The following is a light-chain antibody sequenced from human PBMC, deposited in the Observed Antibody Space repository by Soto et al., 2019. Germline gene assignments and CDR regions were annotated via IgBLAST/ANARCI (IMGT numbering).Light chain of an antibody. Sequence: EIVLTQSPATLSLSPGERATLSCRASQSVSSYLAWYQQKPGQAPRLLIYDASNRATGIPARFSGSGSGTDFTLTISNLEPEDFAVYYCQQRSNWPYTFGKGTKLEIK. CDR1: QSVSSY. CDR2: DAS. V-gene: IGKV3-11*01. J-gene: IGKJ2*01. CDR3: QQRSNWPYT.